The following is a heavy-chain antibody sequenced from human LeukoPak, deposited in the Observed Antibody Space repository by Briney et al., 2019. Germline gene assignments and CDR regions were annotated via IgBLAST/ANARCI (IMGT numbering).Heavy chain of an antibody. D-gene: IGHD3-10*01. CDR3: ATSRITMVRGVIGAFDI. J-gene: IGHJ3*02. Sequence: GGSLRPSCAASGFTFSSYAMHWVRQAPGKGLEWVAVISYDGSNKYYADSVKGRFTISRDNSKNTLYLQMNSLRAEDTAVYYCATSRITMVRGVIGAFDIWGQGTMVTVSS. V-gene: IGHV3-30-3*01. CDR2: ISYDGSNK. CDR1: GFTFSSYA.